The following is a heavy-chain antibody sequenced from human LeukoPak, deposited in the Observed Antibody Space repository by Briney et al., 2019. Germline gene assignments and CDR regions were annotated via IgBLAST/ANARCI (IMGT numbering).Heavy chain of an antibody. J-gene: IGHJ5*02. Sequence: ASVKVSCKASGYTFTAYYMHLVRQAPGQGLEWMGWINPNSGGTKYAQKFQGRVTMTRDTSISTAYMEVSRLTSDDTAVYYCARYGSSSYFDPWGQGTLVTFSS. CDR2: INPNSGGT. D-gene: IGHD6-13*01. CDR3: ARYGSSSYFDP. V-gene: IGHV1-2*02. CDR1: GYTFTAYY.